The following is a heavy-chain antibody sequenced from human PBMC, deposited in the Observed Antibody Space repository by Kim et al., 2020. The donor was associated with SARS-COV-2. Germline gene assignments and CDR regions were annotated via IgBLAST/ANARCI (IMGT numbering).Heavy chain of an antibody. V-gene: IGHV5-51*01. CDR2: IYPGDSDT. CDR1: GYSFTSYW. CDR3: ARWAPGNYYYYGMDV. J-gene: IGHJ6*02. Sequence: GESLKISCKGSGYSFTSYWIGWVRQMPGKGLEWMGIIYPGDSDTRYSPSFQGQVTISADKSISTAYLQWSSLKASDTAMYYCARWAPGNYYYYGMDVWGQGTTVTVSS.